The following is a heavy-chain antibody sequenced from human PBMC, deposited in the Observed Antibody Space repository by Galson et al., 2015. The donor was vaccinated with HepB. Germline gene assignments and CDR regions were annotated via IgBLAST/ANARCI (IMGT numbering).Heavy chain of an antibody. CDR3: AREPRFYYGMDV. V-gene: IGHV3-74*01. J-gene: IGHJ6*02. D-gene: IGHD3-16*01. Sequence: SLRLSCAASGFSFSDYGMHWVRQAPGKGLVWVSRIKSDGSNTTYADSVKGRFTISRDNAKNTLYLQINSLRAEDTAVYYCAREPRFYYGMDVWGQGTTVTVSS. CDR1: GFSFSDYG. CDR2: IKSDGSNT.